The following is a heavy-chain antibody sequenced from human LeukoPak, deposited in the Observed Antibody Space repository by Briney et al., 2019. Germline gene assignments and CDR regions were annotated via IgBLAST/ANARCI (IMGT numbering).Heavy chain of an antibody. Sequence: GGSLRLSCVASGFTFSTYGMYWVRQAPGKGLEWVAIIWDDGSHKYYADSVKGRFTISRDNSKNTLYLQMNSLRAEDTAVYYCARDLSGYSGDYWGQGTLVTVSS. CDR1: GFTFSTYG. CDR2: IWDDGSHK. CDR3: ARDLSGYSGDY. D-gene: IGHD5-12*01. V-gene: IGHV3-33*07. J-gene: IGHJ4*02.